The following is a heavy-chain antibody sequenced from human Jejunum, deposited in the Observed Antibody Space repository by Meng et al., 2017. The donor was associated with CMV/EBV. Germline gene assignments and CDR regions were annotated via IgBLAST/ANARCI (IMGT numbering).Heavy chain of an antibody. CDR1: DYTFSTHA. D-gene: IGHD3-16*01. Sequence: QVQLVQSGAEVKKPWASVKVSCKASDYTFSTHAISWVRQVPGQGLEWMGWISPYNGNTKYAQNLQGRVTLTTDISTSTAYMELRSLRSDDTAVYYCARKLRGGGWFDPWGQGTLVTVSS. V-gene: IGHV1-18*01. J-gene: IGHJ5*02. CDR2: ISPYNGNT. CDR3: ARKLRGGGWFDP.